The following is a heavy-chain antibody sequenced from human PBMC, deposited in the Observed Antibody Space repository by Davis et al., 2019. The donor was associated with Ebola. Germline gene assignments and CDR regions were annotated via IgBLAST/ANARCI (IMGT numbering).Heavy chain of an antibody. CDR3: ARGWLRGGMDV. Sequence: HSQTLSLTCVISGDSVASGGWNWITQSPSRGLEWLGRTYYSSKWYNHYAVSVKSRITINPDTSKNQFSLQLNSVTPEDTALYYCARGWLRGGMDVWGEGTTVTVSS. CDR1: GDSVASGG. D-gene: IGHD5-18*01. CDR2: TYYSSKWYN. J-gene: IGHJ6*04. V-gene: IGHV6-1*01.